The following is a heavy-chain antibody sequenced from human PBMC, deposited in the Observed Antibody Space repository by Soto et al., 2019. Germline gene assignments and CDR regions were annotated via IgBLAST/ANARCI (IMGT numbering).Heavy chain of an antibody. CDR3: ARDLNWAIDY. D-gene: IGHD3-16*01. Sequence: QVHLVQSAAEVKKPGSSVRVSCTTSGGTFGRHTIAWIRQAPEQGLEWMGHVVPIFGTSNYAQKFRGRLTITADESTTTAYMELSSLTSEDTAVYYCARDLNWAIDYWGQGSLVIVSS. V-gene: IGHV1-69*01. J-gene: IGHJ4*02. CDR1: GGTFGRHT. CDR2: VVPIFGTS.